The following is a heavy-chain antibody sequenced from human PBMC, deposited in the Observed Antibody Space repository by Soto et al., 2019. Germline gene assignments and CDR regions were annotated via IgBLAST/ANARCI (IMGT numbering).Heavy chain of an antibody. J-gene: IGHJ3*02. V-gene: IGHV3-30-3*01. CDR1: GFTFSSYA. CDR3: AREGRRYGDYVGAFDI. CDR2: ISYDGSNK. Sequence: QVQLVESGGGVVQPGRSLRLSCAASGFTFSSYAMHWVRQAPGKGLVWVAVISYDGSNKYYADSVKGRFTISRDNTKNTLYLQMNSLRAEDTAVYYCAREGRRYGDYVGAFDIWGQGTMVTVSS. D-gene: IGHD4-17*01.